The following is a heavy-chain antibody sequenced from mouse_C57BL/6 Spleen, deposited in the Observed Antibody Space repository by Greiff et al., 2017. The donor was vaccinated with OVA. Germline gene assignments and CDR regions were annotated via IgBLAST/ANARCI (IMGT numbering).Heavy chain of an antibody. CDR2: ISSGGSST. Sequence: EVQLVESGGDLVKPGGSLKLSCAASGFTFSSYGMSWVRQTPDKRLEWVATISSGGSSTYYPDSVKGRFTISSDNDKNTLYLQMSSLKSEDTAMYYCARLGGTDAMYYWGQGTSGTVSS. CDR3: ARLGGTDAMYY. J-gene: IGHJ4*01. V-gene: IGHV5-6*01. CDR1: GFTFSSYG. D-gene: IGHD4-1*01.